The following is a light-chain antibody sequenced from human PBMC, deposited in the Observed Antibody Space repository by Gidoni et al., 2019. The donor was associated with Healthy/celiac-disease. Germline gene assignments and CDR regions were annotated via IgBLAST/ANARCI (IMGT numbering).Light chain of an antibody. J-gene: IGKJ4*01. Sequence: EIVLTQSPATLSLSPGERATLSCRASQSVSSYVAWYQQKPGQAPRLLIYDASNRATGIPARFSGSGSGTDFTLTISSLEPEDFAVYYCQQPPLTFGGGTKVEIK. CDR1: QSVSSY. CDR2: DAS. V-gene: IGKV3-11*01. CDR3: QQPPLT.